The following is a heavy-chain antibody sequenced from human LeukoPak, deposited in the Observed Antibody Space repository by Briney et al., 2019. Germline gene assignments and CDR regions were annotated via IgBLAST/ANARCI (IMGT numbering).Heavy chain of an antibody. Sequence: SETLSLTCAVYGGSFSGYYWSWIRQPPGKGLEWIGEINHSGSTNYNPSLKSRVTISVDTSKNQFSLKLSSVTAADTAVYYCARADELAVAGTTRGYYFDYWGQGTLVTVSS. CDR2: INHSGST. CDR1: GGSFSGYY. CDR3: ARADELAVAGTTRGYYFDY. V-gene: IGHV4-34*01. J-gene: IGHJ4*02. D-gene: IGHD6-19*01.